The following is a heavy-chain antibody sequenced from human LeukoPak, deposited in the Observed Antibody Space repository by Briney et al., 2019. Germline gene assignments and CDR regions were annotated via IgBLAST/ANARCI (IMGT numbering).Heavy chain of an antibody. CDR1: GFTFSSSA. Sequence: GGSLRLSCAAPGFTFSSSAMSWVRQAPGKGLEWVSTISGSGDRTYYADSVKGRFTISRDNSKNTLFLHMNSLRAEDTAVYSCAKGYYGSGSYGWFDYWGQGTLVTVSS. CDR2: ISGSGDRT. CDR3: AKGYYGSGSYGWFDY. V-gene: IGHV3-23*01. D-gene: IGHD3-10*01. J-gene: IGHJ4*02.